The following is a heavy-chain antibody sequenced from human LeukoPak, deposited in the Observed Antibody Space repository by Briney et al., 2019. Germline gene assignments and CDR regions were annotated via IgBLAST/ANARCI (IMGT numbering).Heavy chain of an antibody. J-gene: IGHJ4*02. CDR3: ARDRWMYYDSSGYDY. CDR2: IKQDGSEK. Sequence: GGSLRLSCAASGFTFSSYWMSWVRQAPGKGLEWVANIKQDGSEKYYVDSVKGRFTISRDNAKNSLYLRMNSLRAEDTAVYYCARDRWMYYDSSGYDYWGQGTLVTVSS. V-gene: IGHV3-7*04. D-gene: IGHD3-22*01. CDR1: GFTFSSYW.